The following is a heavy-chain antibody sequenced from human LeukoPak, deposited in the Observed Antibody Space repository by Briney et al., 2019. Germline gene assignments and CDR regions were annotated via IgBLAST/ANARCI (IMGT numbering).Heavy chain of an antibody. Sequence: GASVKVSCKASGYTFTSYDINWVRQATGQGLEWMGWMNPNSGNTGYAQKFQGRVTMTRNTSISTAYMELSSLRSEDTAVYYCAREGYSSVTSNYYYGMDVWGQGTTVTVSS. V-gene: IGHV1-8*01. CDR2: MNPNSGNT. D-gene: IGHD6-19*01. CDR1: GYTFTSYD. J-gene: IGHJ6*02. CDR3: AREGYSSVTSNYYYGMDV.